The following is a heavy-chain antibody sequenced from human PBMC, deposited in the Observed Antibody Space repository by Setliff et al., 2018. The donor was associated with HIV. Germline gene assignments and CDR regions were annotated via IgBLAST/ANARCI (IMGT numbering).Heavy chain of an antibody. D-gene: IGHD3-3*01. V-gene: IGHV4-59*01. J-gene: IGHJ3*02. CDR1: GAPLSSYY. CDR2: IFYSGTT. CDR3: PRPLTTSYNFWGDAFSI. Sequence: SETLPLTCTVSGAPLSSYYLNWIRQPPGKGLEWIGYIFYSGTTNYNPSLKSRVTMSVDASKNQFSLILSSVTAADTAVYYCPRPLTTSYNFWGDAFSIWGPGTMVTVSS.